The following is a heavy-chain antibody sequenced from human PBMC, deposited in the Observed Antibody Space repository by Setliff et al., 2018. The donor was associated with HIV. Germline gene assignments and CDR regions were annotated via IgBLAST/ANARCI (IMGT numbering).Heavy chain of an antibody. J-gene: IGHJ4*02. Sequence: PGESLKISCKASGYTFTSDWIGWVRQMPGKGLEWMGIIYFGDSDARYSPSSQGQVTISADKPIGTAYLQWSSLNASDTAMYYCARPRFEYSASSGVYYFDHWGQGTLVTVSS. V-gene: IGHV5-51*01. CDR3: ARPRFEYSASSGVYYFDH. CDR1: GYTFTSDW. D-gene: IGHD6-6*01. CDR2: IYFGDSDA.